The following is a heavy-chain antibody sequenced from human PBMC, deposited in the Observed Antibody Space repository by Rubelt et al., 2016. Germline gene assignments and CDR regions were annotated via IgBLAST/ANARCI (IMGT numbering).Heavy chain of an antibody. CDR2: INHSGST. V-gene: IGHV4-34*01. Sequence: EINHSGSTNYNPSLKSRVTISVDTSKNQFSLKLSSVTAADTAVYYCARGSGWYVWGQGTLVTVSS. CDR3: ARGSGWYV. D-gene: IGHD6-19*01. J-gene: IGHJ4*02.